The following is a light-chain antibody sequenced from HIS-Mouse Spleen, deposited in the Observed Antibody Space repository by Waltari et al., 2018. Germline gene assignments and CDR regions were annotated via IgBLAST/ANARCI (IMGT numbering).Light chain of an antibody. CDR3: CSYAGSYTFGV. Sequence: QSALTQPRSVSGSPGQSVTISCTGTSSDVGGYNYVSWYQQHPGKAPKLMIYDVSKRPQGVPDRVSGSKSGNTASLTISGLQAEDEADYYCCSYAGSYTFGVFGGGTKLTVL. V-gene: IGLV2-11*01. J-gene: IGLJ3*02. CDR2: DVS. CDR1: SSDVGGYNY.